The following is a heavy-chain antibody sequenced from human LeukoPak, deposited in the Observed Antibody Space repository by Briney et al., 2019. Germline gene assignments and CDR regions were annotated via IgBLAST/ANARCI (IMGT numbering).Heavy chain of an antibody. CDR2: IWYDGSNT. CDR3: ARDTSGYNDY. D-gene: IGHD3-22*01. CDR1: GFTFSTYG. V-gene: IGHV3-33*01. J-gene: IGHJ4*02. Sequence: GGSLRLSCAASGFTFSTYGMHWVRQAPGKGLEWVAVIWYDGSNTYYADSVKGRFTISRDNSKSTLYLQMNSLRAEDTAVYYCARDTSGYNDYWGQGTLVTVSS.